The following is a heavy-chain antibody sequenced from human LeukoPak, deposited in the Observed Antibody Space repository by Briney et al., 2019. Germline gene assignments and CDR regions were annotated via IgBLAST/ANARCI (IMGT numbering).Heavy chain of an antibody. J-gene: IGHJ4*02. CDR2: IPYDGTNK. CDR1: GFTFSSYG. V-gene: IGHV3-30*18. Sequence: PGGSLRLSCAASGFTFSSYGMHWVRQAPGRGLEWVALIPYDGTNKYYADSVKGRFTISRDNSKNTLFLQMNSLRAEDTALYYCAKDTEPGIAVAGYFDYWGQGTLVTVSS. D-gene: IGHD6-19*01. CDR3: AKDTEPGIAVAGYFDY.